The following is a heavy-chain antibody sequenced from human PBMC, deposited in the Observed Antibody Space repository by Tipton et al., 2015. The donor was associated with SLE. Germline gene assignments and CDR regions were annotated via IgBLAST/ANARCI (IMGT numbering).Heavy chain of an antibody. Sequence: TLSLTCTVSGGSISSHYWSWFRQPPGKGLEWIGYIYYRGDTKYNPSLNSRVTISLDTSRTQFSLKLRSVTAADTAVYYCARDGRGYCDNSGCSEYHWFDPWGQGTLVTVSS. J-gene: IGHJ5*02. CDR3: ARDGRGYCDNSGCSEYHWFDP. CDR2: IYYRGDT. V-gene: IGHV4-59*11. CDR1: GGSISSHY. D-gene: IGHD2-15*01.